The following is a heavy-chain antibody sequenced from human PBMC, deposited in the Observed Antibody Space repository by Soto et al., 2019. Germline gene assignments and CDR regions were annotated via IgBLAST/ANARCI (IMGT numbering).Heavy chain of an antibody. Sequence: GGSLRLSCAASGFTFSSYAMSWVRQAPGKGLEWVSAISGSDGSTYYADSVKGRFTISRDNSKNTLYLQMNSLRAEDTAVYYCAKDAETYCGGDCYNGAAYDYWGQGTLVTVSS. CDR2: ISGSDGST. V-gene: IGHV3-23*01. CDR1: GFTFSSYA. J-gene: IGHJ4*02. CDR3: AKDAETYCGGDCYNGAAYDY. D-gene: IGHD2-21*02.